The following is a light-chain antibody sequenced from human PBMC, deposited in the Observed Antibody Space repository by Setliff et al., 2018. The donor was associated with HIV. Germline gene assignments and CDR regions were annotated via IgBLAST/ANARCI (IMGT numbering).Light chain of an antibody. CDR3: QSYDSSLSGSV. J-gene: IGLJ1*01. V-gene: IGLV2-11*01. CDR1: SSDAGDYNF. CDR2: DVT. Sequence: QSVLTQPRSVSGSPGQSVTIACTGTSSDAGDYNFVSWYQLHPGKAPKLIIYDVTKRPSGVPDRFSGSKSANAASLTISGLQAEDEADYYCQSYDSSLSGSVFGTGTKVTVL.